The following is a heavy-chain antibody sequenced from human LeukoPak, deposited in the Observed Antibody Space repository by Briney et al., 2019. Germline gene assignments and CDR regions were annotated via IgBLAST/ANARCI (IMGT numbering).Heavy chain of an antibody. CDR2: IYYSGST. Sequence: SETLSLTCTVSGGSISSHYWSWIRQPPGKGLEWIGYIYYSGSTNYNPFLESRVTISVDTSKNQFSLKLSSVTAADTAVYYCARAYKGYSSWYYYFDYWGQGTLVTVSS. CDR3: ARAYKGYSSWYYYFDY. D-gene: IGHD6-13*01. CDR1: GGSISSHY. J-gene: IGHJ4*02. V-gene: IGHV4-59*11.